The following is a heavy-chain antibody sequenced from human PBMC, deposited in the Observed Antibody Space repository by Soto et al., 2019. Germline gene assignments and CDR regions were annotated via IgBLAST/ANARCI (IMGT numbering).Heavy chain of an antibody. D-gene: IGHD6-19*01. CDR3: ARAVAVAADFDY. CDR1: GYTFTGYA. CDR2: INAGNGNT. J-gene: IGHJ4*02. V-gene: IGHV1-3*05. Sequence: QVQLVQSGAEEKKPGASVKVSCKASGYTFTGYAMHWVRQAPGQRLEWMGWINAGNGNTKYSQKFQGRVTITRDTSASAAYMELSSLSSEDTAVYYCARAVAVAADFDYWGRGTLVTVSS.